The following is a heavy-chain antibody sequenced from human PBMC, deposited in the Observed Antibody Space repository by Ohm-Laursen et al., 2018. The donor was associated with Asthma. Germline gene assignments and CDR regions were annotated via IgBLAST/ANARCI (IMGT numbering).Heavy chain of an antibody. CDR3: AKSLQLLWFGEFDP. CDR2: ISFDGSDK. D-gene: IGHD3-10*01. V-gene: IGHV3-30*18. Sequence: SLRLSCAASGFTFNTYAMHWVRQAPGKGLEWVSLISFDGSDKSYADSVKGRFTISRDNSKDTLYLQMNILRTEDTAVYYCAKSLQLLWFGEFDPWGQGTQVTVSS. J-gene: IGHJ5*02. CDR1: GFTFNTYA.